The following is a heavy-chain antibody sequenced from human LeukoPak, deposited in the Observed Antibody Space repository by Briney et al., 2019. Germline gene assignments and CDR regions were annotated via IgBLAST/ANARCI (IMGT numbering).Heavy chain of an antibody. Sequence: GGCLRLSCVGSGFTFSSYGMDWVRQVPGKGLEWVSGLNDRGDNTYYADSVKGRFTISRDNSKNTLYLQMKSLRAEDTAVYYCASRQGLGWHYVNWGQGTLVTVSS. CDR1: GFTFSSYG. J-gene: IGHJ4*02. CDR3: ASRQGLGWHYVN. D-gene: IGHD3-10*02. CDR2: LNDRGDNT. V-gene: IGHV3-23*01.